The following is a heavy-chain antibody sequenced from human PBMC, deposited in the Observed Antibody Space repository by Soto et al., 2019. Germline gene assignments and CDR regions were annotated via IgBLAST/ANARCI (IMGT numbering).Heavy chain of an antibody. CDR1: GFTFSSYA. CDR3: ARETYYYESSGYYYFDY. Sequence: GGSLRLSCAACGFTFSSYAMHWVRQAPGKGLEWVAVISYDGSNKYYADSVKGRFTISRDNSKNTLYLQMNSLRAEDTAVYYCARETYYYESSGYYYFDYWGQGTLVTVSS. V-gene: IGHV3-30-3*01. J-gene: IGHJ4*02. D-gene: IGHD3-22*01. CDR2: ISYDGSNK.